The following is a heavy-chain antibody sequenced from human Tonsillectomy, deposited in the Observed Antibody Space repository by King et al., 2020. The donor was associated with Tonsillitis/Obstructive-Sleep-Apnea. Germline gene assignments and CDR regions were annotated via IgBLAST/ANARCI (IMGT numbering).Heavy chain of an antibody. J-gene: IGHJ3*02. Sequence: VQLVESGGGLVKPGGSLRLSCIASGFTFSSYSMNWVRQAPGKGLEWVSSISSSNTYLYSADSVKGRFTISRDNAKNSLSLQMNSLRAGDTAVYYCARDRGYCSGTSCYLDVFDIWGQGTMVTVSS. CDR1: GFTFSSYS. CDR2: ISSSNTYL. D-gene: IGHD2-2*01. V-gene: IGHV3-21*01. CDR3: ARDRGYCSGTSCYLDVFDI.